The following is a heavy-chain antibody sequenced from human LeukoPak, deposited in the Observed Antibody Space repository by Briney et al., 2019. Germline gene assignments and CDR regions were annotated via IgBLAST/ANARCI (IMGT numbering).Heavy chain of an antibody. CDR2: IYYSGST. V-gene: IGHV4-31*11. J-gene: IGHJ4*02. D-gene: IGHD2-15*01. Sequence: SETLSLTCAVYGGSFSGDYWSWIRQHPGKGLEWIGYIYYSGSTYYNPSLKSRVTISVDTSKNQFSLKLSSVTAADTAVYYCARTIYCSGGSCSYYFDYWGQGTLVTVSS. CDR1: GGSFSGDY. CDR3: ARTIYCSGGSCSYYFDY.